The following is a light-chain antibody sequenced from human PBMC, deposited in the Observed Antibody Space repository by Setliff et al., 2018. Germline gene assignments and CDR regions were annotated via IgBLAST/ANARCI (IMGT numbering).Light chain of an antibody. CDR2: EVS. J-gene: IGLJ1*01. Sequence: LTQPPSASGSPGQSVPTSCTGTSSDVGGYNYVSWYQQHPGKAPKLMIYEVSKRPSGVPDRFSGSKSGNTASLTVSGLQAEDEADYYCSSYAGSNNYVFGTGTKVTVL. CDR3: SSYAGSNNYV. V-gene: IGLV2-8*01. CDR1: SSDVGGYNY.